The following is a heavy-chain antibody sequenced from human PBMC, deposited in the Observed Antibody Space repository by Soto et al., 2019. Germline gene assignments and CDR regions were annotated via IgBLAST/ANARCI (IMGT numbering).Heavy chain of an antibody. Sequence: QVQLVQSGAEVKKPGASVKVSCKASGYTFTSYYMHWVRQAPGQGLEWMGIINPSGGSTSYAQKFQDRVTMTRDTSTSTVYMELSSLRSEDTAVYYCARDRSGSYYGNWFDPWGQGTLVTVSS. J-gene: IGHJ5*02. D-gene: IGHD1-26*01. CDR2: INPSGGST. CDR3: ARDRSGSYYGNWFDP. CDR1: GYTFTSYY. V-gene: IGHV1-46*01.